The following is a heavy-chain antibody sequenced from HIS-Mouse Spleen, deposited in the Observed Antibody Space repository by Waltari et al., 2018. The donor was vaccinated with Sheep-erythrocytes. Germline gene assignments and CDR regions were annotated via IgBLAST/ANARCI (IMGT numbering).Heavy chain of an antibody. Sequence: EVQLVESGGGLVKPGGSLRLSCAASGFTFSSYSMNWVRQAPGKGVGGSSAISSSSSYRYYADSVKGRFTISRDNAKNSLYLQMNSLRAEDTAVYYCARDSTSDAFDIWGQGTMVTVSS. D-gene: IGHD6-6*01. CDR2: ISSSSSYR. V-gene: IGHV3-21*01. CDR1: GFTFSSYS. CDR3: ARDSTSDAFDI. J-gene: IGHJ3*02.